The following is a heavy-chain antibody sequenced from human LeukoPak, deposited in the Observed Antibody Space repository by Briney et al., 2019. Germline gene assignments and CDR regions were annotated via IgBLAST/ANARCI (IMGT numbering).Heavy chain of an antibody. CDR2: ISSSGSTI. V-gene: IGHV3-48*03. CDR1: GFTFSSYE. Sequence: PGGSLRLSCAASGFTFSSYEMNWVRQAPGKGLEWVSYISSSGSTIYYADSVKGRFTISRDNAKNSLYLQMNSLRGEDTAVYYCTRGYGDYPDYWGQGTLVTVSS. D-gene: IGHD4-17*01. CDR3: TRGYGDYPDY. J-gene: IGHJ4*02.